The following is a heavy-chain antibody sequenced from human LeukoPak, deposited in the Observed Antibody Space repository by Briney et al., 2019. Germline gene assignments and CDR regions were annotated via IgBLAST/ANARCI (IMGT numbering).Heavy chain of an antibody. CDR2: ISAYNGNT. CDR3: AREIRRKYCSSTSCYFYYYGMDV. D-gene: IGHD2-2*01. V-gene: IGHV1-18*01. J-gene: IGHJ6*02. CDR1: GYTFTSYG. Sequence: GASVKVSCKASGYTFTSYGISWVRQAPGQGLEWMGWISAYNGNTNYAQKLQGGVTMTTDTSTSTAYMELRSLRSDDTAVYYCAREIRRKYCSSTSCYFYYYGMDVWGQGTTVTVSS.